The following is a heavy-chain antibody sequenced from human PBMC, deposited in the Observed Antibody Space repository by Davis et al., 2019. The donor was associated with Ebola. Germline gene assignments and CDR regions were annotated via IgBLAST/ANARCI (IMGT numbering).Heavy chain of an antibody. J-gene: IGHJ6*02. V-gene: IGHV3-21*01. CDR1: GFTFSNFA. CDR3: ARLSYDTGDHYYVDHYYGMDV. Sequence: GESLKISCAASGFTFSNFAMNWVRQAPGKGLEWVSSISISDSYTYYADSVKGRFTISRDNAQNSLYLQMNSLRAEDTAVYYCARLSYDTGDHYYVDHYYGMDVWGHGTTVTVSS. CDR2: ISISDSYT. D-gene: IGHD3-22*01.